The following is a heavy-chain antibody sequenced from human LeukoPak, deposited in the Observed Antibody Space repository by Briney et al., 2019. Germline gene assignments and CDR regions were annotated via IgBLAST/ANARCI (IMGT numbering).Heavy chain of an antibody. CDR3: AKDPLLWDSSGSDAFDI. V-gene: IGHV3-23*01. Sequence: GGSLRLSCAASGFTFSSCAMSWVRQAPGKGLEWVSAISGSGGSTYYADSVKGRFTISRDNSKNTLYLQMNSLRAEDTAVYYCAKDPLLWDSSGSDAFDIWGQGTMVTVSS. D-gene: IGHD3-22*01. CDR1: GFTFSSCA. J-gene: IGHJ3*02. CDR2: ISGSGGST.